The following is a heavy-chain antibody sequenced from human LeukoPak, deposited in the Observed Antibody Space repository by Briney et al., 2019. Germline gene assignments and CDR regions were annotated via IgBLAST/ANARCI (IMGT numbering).Heavy chain of an antibody. J-gene: IGHJ1*01. V-gene: IGHV3-7*03. D-gene: IGHD5-24*01. CDR1: GFTFSSSW. CDR2: INQDGSEK. Sequence: GGSLRLSCADSGFTFSSSWMSWVRQAPGKGLEWVANINQDGSEKYYVDSMKGRFTISRDNAKNSLYLQMNSLRAEDTAIYYCARRDGYSIFQHWGQGTLVTVSS. CDR3: ARRDGYSIFQH.